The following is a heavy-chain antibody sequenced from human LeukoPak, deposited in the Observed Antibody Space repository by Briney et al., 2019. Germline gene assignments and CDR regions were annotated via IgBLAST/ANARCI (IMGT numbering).Heavy chain of an antibody. D-gene: IGHD3-10*01. Sequence: SETLSLTCTDSGGSISSSSYYWGWIRQPPGKGLEWIGSIYYSGSTYYNPSLKSRVTISVDTSKNQFSLKLSSVTAADTAVYYCARHSITMVRGVIITPGDLFDYWGQGTLVTVSS. J-gene: IGHJ4*02. V-gene: IGHV4-39*01. CDR2: IYYSGST. CDR3: ARHSITMVRGVIITPGDLFDY. CDR1: GGSISSSSYY.